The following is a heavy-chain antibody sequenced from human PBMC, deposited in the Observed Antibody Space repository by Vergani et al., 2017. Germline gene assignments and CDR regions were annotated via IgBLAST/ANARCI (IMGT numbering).Heavy chain of an antibody. Sequence: VQLVESGGGLVKPGGSLRLSCAASGFTFSSYAMSWVRQAPGKGLEWVSVIYSGGSSTYYADSVKGRFTISRDNSKNTLYLQMNSLRAEDTAVYYCAKDGLGDTRTNWFDPWGQGTLVTVSS. V-gene: IGHV3-23*03. CDR1: GFTFSSYA. CDR3: AKDGLGDTRTNWFDP. D-gene: IGHD2-21*02. CDR2: IYSGGSST. J-gene: IGHJ5*02.